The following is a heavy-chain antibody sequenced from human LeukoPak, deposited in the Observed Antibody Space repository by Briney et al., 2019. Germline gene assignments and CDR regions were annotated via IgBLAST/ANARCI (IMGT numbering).Heavy chain of an antibody. CDR1: GGSISSGGYY. Sequence: SQTLSLTCTVSGGSISSGGYYWSWIRQPPGKGLEWIGYIFHTGSTYYNPSLKSRVTISVDRSKNQFSLKLNSVTAADTAVYYCARGISGSYHWFDPWGQGTLVTVSS. V-gene: IGHV4-30-2*01. J-gene: IGHJ5*02. D-gene: IGHD1-26*01. CDR3: ARGISGSYHWFDP. CDR2: IFHTGST.